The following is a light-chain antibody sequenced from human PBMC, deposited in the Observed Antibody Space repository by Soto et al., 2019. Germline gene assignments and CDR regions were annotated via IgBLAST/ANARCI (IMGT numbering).Light chain of an antibody. CDR1: SSDVGGYNF. V-gene: IGLV2-11*01. J-gene: IGLJ1*01. Sequence: LTQPRSVSGSPGQSVTISCTGTSSDVGGYNFVSWYQQHPGKAPKLMIYDVTKRPSGVPDRFSGSKSGNTASLTISGLQAEDEADYYCCSYAGSYIPYVFGTGTKVTVL. CDR3: CSYAGSYIPYV. CDR2: DVT.